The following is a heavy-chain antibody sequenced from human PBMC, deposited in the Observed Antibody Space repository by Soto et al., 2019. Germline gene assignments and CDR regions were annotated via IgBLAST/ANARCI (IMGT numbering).Heavy chain of an antibody. CDR2: IYDSGST. CDR1: GGSISSGDYY. Sequence: QVQLQESGPGLVKPSQTLSLTCTVSGGSISSGDYYWSWIRQPPGKGLEWIGNIYDSGSTSYNSSLKSRVNITLDTSKNQFSLKLTSVTAADTAVYYCARDNGVGPWGQGTLVTVSS. CDR3: ARDNGVGP. V-gene: IGHV4-30-4*01. D-gene: IGHD2-8*01. J-gene: IGHJ5*02.